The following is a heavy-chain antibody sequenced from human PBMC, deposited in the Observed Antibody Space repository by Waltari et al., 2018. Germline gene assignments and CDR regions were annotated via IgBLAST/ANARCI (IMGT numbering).Heavy chain of an antibody. D-gene: IGHD3-16*01. CDR3: AKTFGGSDDY. V-gene: IGHV3-23*01. CDR2: IMRRWGST. CDR1: GFAFNSYG. J-gene: IGHJ4*02. Sequence: EVQLLESGGGLLQSGGSLRLSCAASGFAFNSYGMNWVRQAPGEGLEWGSAIMRRWGSTDYAAAVKGPFTISRDQSANTLYLQMSSLRPEDTAMYYCAKTFGGSDDYWGQGTLVTVSS.